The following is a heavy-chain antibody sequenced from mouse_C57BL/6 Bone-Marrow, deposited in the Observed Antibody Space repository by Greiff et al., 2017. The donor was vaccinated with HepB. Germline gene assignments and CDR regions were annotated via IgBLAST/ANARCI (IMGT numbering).Heavy chain of an antibody. Sequence: EVMLVESGGDLVKPGGSLKLSCAASGFTFSSYGMSWVRQTPDKRLEWVATISSGGSYTYYPDSVKGRFTISRDNAKNTLYLQMSSLKSEDTAMYYCARHGNPAWFAYWGQGTRVTVSA. D-gene: IGHD2-1*01. CDR1: GFTFSSYG. J-gene: IGHJ3*01. V-gene: IGHV5-6*01. CDR3: ARHGNPAWFAY. CDR2: ISSGGSYT.